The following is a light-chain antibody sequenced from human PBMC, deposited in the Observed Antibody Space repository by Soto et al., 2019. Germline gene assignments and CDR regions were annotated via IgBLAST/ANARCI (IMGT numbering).Light chain of an antibody. J-gene: IGLJ3*02. V-gene: IGLV8-61*01. Sequence: QAVVTQEPSFSVSPGGTVTLTCGLSSGSVSPSYYPGWFQQTPGQSPRALIYTTNTRSSGVTDRFSGSILGNKAALNITGAQADDESDYYCGLYMGSGIWVFGGGTKLTVL. CDR2: TTN. CDR1: SGSVSPSYY. CDR3: GLYMGSGIWV.